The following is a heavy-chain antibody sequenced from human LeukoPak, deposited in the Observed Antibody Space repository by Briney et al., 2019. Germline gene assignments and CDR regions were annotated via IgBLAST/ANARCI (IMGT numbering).Heavy chain of an antibody. Sequence: SETLSLTCAVYGGSFSGYYWSWIRQPPGKGLEWIGEINHSGSTNYNPSLKSRVTISVDTSKNQFSLKLSSVTAADTAVYYCARAELWQYYFDYWGQGTLVTVSS. CDR3: ARAELWQYYFDY. D-gene: IGHD5-18*01. CDR2: INHSGST. J-gene: IGHJ4*02. V-gene: IGHV4-34*01. CDR1: GGSFSGYY.